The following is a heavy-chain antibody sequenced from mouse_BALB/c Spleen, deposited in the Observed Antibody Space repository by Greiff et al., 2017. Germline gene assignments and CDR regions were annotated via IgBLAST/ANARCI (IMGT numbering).Heavy chain of an antibody. Sequence: ESGPGLVKPSQSLSLTCSVTGYSITSGYYWNWIRQFPGNKLEWMGYISYDGSNNYNPSLKNRISITRDTSKNQFFLKLNSVTTEDTATYYCATYDYDEGAWFAYWGQGTLVTVSA. V-gene: IGHV3-6*02. CDR2: ISYDGSN. CDR1: GYSITSGYY. J-gene: IGHJ3*01. CDR3: ATYDYDEGAWFAY. D-gene: IGHD2-4*01.